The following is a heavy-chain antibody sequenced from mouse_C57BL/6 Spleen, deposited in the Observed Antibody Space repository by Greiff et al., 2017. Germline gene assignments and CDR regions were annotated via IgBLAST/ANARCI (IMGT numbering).Heavy chain of an antibody. J-gene: IGHJ4*01. CDR3: AQAYYDYAMDY. CDR2: IYPRSGNT. CDR1: GYTFTSYG. D-gene: IGHD2-10*01. Sequence: QVQLQQSGAELARPGASVKLSCKASGYTFTSYGISWVKQRTGQGLEWIGEIYPRSGNTYYNEKFKGKATLTADKSSSTAYMELRSLTSAASAVYFVAQAYYDYAMDYWGQGTSVTVSS. V-gene: IGHV1-81*01.